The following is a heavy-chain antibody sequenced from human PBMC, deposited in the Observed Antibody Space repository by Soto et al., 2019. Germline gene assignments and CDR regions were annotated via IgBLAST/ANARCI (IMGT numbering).Heavy chain of an antibody. D-gene: IGHD6-13*01. CDR3: AHRQYSSFDY. CDR1: GFSLTTSGVA. CDR2: IYGHDDT. V-gene: IGHV2-5*01. J-gene: IGHJ4*02. Sequence: QITLRESGPSLVKPTQTLTLTCTFSGFSLTTSGVAVGWIRQPPGKALEWLALIYGHDDTRYSPSLKSRVTITKDTSKNQVVLIMTIMDPVDTATYYCAHRQYSSFDYWGQGTLVTVSS.